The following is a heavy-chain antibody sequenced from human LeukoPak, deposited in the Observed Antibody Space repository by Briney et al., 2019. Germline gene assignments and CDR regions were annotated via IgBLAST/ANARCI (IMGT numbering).Heavy chain of an antibody. CDR1: GFTFSSYA. V-gene: IGHV3-23*01. CDR3: AKAPIPPTHHYHGNWFDP. Sequence: PGGSLRLSCAASGFTFSSYAMSWVRQAPGKGLEWVSAISGSGGSTYYADSVKGRFTISRDNSKNTLYLQMNSLRAEDTAVYYCAKAPIPPTHHYHGNWFDPWGQGTLVTVSS. D-gene: IGHD1-14*01. J-gene: IGHJ5*02. CDR2: ISGSGGST.